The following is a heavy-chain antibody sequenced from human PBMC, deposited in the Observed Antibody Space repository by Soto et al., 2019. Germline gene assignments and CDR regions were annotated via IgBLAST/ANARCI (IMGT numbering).Heavy chain of an antibody. CDR2: VSFDGSNK. CDR3: AREAIVVVVAATLPYFDY. Sequence: GGSLRLSCAASGFSFSSYSMHWVRQAPGKGLEWVAVVSFDGSNKYYANSVKDRFTVSRDNSKNTMYVQMNSLKPEDTAVYYCAREAIVVVVAATLPYFDYWGQGTLVTVSS. V-gene: IGHV3-30-3*01. J-gene: IGHJ4*02. CDR1: GFSFSSYS. D-gene: IGHD2-15*01.